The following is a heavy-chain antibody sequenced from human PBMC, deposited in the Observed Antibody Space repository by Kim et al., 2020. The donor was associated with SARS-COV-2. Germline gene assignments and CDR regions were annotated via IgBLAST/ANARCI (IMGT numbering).Heavy chain of an antibody. V-gene: IGHV3-33*01. CDR1: RFDFRSFG. CDR2: IWYDGSNK. D-gene: IGHD2-21*02. Sequence: GGSLRLSCEGSRFDFRSFGMHWVRQAPGKGLEWVAAIWYDGSNKYYADSVRGRFTISRDNSKNTIYLQMNSLRVEDTAVYYCARDVSPLESDDYLDYWGQGTPVTVSS. J-gene: IGHJ4*02. CDR3: ARDVSPLESDDYLDY.